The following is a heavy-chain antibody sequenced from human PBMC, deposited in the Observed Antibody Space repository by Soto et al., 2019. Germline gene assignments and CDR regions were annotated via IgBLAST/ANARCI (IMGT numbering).Heavy chain of an antibody. CDR3: ARDGKCTSCYANYYYYYGMDV. Sequence: ASVKVSCKASGYTFTSYGISWVRQAPGQGLEWMGWISAYNGNTNYAQKLQGRVTMTTDTSTSTAYMELRSLRSEDTAVYYCARDGKCTSCYANYYYYYGMDVWGQGTTVTVSS. CDR2: ISAYNGNT. CDR1: GYTFTSYG. J-gene: IGHJ6*02. D-gene: IGHD2-2*01. V-gene: IGHV1-18*01.